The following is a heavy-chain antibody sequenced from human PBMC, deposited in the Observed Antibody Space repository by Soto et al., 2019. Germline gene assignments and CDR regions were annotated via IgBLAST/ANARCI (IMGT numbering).Heavy chain of an antibody. CDR1: GFTVSNSY. CDR3: TRVSTGP. Sequence: EVQLVETGGGLIQPGGSLRLSCAASGFTVSNSYMTWVRQAPGKGLEWVSLIYSGGTTSYADSVKGRFTISRDNSKNTLYLQMNSLRAEDPAIYDCTRVSTGPWGQGTLVTVSS. V-gene: IGHV3-53*02. CDR2: IYSGGTT. J-gene: IGHJ5*02.